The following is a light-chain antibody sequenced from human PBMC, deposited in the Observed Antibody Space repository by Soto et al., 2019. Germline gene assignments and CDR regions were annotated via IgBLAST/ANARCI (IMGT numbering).Light chain of an antibody. CDR3: QQYGSSIT. Sequence: EIVLTQSPGTLSLSPGERATLSCRAGQSVSSSYLAWYQQKPGQAPRLVIYGASSRATGIPDRFSGSGSGTDFTLTITRLEPEDFAVYYCQQYGSSITFGPGTKVYLK. CDR1: QSVSSSY. V-gene: IGKV3-20*01. CDR2: GAS. J-gene: IGKJ3*01.